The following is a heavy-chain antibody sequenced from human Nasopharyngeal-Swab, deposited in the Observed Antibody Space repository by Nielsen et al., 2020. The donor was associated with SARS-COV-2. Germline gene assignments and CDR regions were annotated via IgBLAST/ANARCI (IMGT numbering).Heavy chain of an antibody. CDR3: ARALWGSYYYGMDV. CDR2: ISWNSGSI. D-gene: IGHD7-27*01. Sequence: SLKISCAAPGFTFDDYAMHWVRQAPGKGLEWVSGISWNSGSIGYADSVKGRFTISRDNSKNTVYLQMNSLRAEDTAVYYCARALWGSYYYGMDVWGQGTAVTVSS. J-gene: IGHJ6*02. CDR1: GFTFDDYA. V-gene: IGHV3-9*01.